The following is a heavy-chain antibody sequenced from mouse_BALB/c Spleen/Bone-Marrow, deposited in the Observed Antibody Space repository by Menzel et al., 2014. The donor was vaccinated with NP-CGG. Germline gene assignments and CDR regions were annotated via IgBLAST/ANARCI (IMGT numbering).Heavy chain of an antibody. CDR3: AIYFYFDY. V-gene: IGHV14-3*02. Sequence: VQLQQSGANLVKPGPSARLPCTASGFTIKDTIMPWGKKSLDQGLEWIGRIDPANGNAKNDPKFQGKAAITADTSSNTTYLQLSSLTSEDTAVYYCAIYFYFDYWGQGTTLTVSS. D-gene: IGHD2-3*01. CDR2: IDPANGNA. CDR1: GFTIKDTI. J-gene: IGHJ2*01.